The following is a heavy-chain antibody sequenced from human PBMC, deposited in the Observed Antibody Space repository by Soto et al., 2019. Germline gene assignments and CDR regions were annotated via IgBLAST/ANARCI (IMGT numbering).Heavy chain of an antibody. CDR1: GGSFSGYY. J-gene: IGHJ5*02. CDR2: IDHSGYT. D-gene: IGHD3-3*01. Sequence: SQTLSLTCAVYGGSFSGYYWNWIRQPPGKGLEWIGEIDHSGYTNYNPSLKSRVTISVDTSKNQFSLRLTSVTAADTAVYYCARVRDWFDPWGQGTLVTVSS. V-gene: IGHV4-34*01. CDR3: ARVRDWFDP.